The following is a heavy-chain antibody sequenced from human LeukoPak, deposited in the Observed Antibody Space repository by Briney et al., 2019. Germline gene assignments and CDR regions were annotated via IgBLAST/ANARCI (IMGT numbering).Heavy chain of an antibody. CDR1: GGSISSSSYY. V-gene: IGHV4-31*03. CDR3: ARVHFKGKMATTKFDY. CDR2: IYYSGST. Sequence: SETLSLTCTVSGGSISSSSYYWGWIRQPPGKGLEWIGYIYYSGSTYYNPSLKSRVTISVDTSKNQFSLKLSSVTAADTAVYYCARVHFKGKMATTKFDYWGQGTLVTVSS. J-gene: IGHJ4*02. D-gene: IGHD5-24*01.